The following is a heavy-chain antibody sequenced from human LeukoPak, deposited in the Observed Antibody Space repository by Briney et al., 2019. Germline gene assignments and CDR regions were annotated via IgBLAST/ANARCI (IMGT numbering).Heavy chain of an antibody. CDR3: ARGRQWLRYFDY. V-gene: IGHV4-34*01. CDR1: GGSFSGYY. J-gene: IGHJ4*02. D-gene: IGHD6-19*01. CDR2: INHSGST. Sequence: SETLSLTCAVYGGSFSGYYWSWIRQPPGRGLEWIGEINHSGSTNYNPSLKSRVTISVDTSKNQFSLKLSSVTAADTAVYYCARGRQWLRYFDYWGQGTLVTVSS.